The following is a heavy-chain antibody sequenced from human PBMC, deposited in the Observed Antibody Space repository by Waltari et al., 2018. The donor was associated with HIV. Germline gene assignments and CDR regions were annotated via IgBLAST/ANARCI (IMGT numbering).Heavy chain of an antibody. D-gene: IGHD3-10*01. Sequence: QVRLQQAGPGVMTTSQTLALPCDVSGASLSSKTAAWNWVRWSPSRGLEWLGKTFYRSEWRFDYAIPLKGRLSISVDIPKNQFSLHLTSLTTEDTATYYCVRDSFGFDIWGQGT. CDR2: TFYRSEWRF. V-gene: IGHV6-1*01. J-gene: IGHJ4*03. CDR1: GASLSSKTAA. CDR3: VRDSFGFDI.